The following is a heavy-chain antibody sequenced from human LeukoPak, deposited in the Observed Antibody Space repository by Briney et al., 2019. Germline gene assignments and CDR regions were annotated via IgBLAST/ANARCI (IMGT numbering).Heavy chain of an antibody. CDR2: IKSDGSI. J-gene: IGHJ1*01. Sequence: GGSLRLSCAASGFTFSSYWMHWVRQAPGKGLVWVSRIKSDGSINYADSVKGRFTISRDNAKNTVSLQMNSLRAEDTGVYYCARAPSEIGGYYPEYFRHWGQGTLVTVSS. CDR3: ARAPSEIGGYYPEYFRH. D-gene: IGHD3-22*01. V-gene: IGHV3-74*01. CDR1: GFTFSSYW.